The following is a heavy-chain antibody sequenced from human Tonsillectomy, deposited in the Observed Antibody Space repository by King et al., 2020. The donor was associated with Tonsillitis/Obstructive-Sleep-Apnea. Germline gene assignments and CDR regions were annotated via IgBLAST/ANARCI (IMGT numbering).Heavy chain of an antibody. D-gene: IGHD3-3*01. J-gene: IGHJ6*02. CDR2: IYSGGNT. V-gene: IGHV3-53*01. Sequence: VQLVESGGGLIQPGGSLRLSCAASGFTVSSNYMSWVRQAPGKGLEWVSVIYSGGNTYYADSVKGRFTISRDNSRNTLFLQMNSLRAHDTAVYYCATVRITIFLDVWGQGTTVTVSS. CDR1: GFTVSSNY. CDR3: ATVRITIFLDV.